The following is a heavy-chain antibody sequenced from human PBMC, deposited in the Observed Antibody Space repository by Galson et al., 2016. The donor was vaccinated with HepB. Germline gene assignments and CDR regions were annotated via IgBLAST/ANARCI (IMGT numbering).Heavy chain of an antibody. CDR1: GYSFITYA. D-gene: IGHD3-10*01. Sequence: SVKVSCKAPGYSFITYAMHWVRQAPGQRLEWMGWINAGNGDTKYSQKLQGRVTITRDTSASTAYMELSSLRSEDTAVYFCARAGSTSMVQGWAYRMDVWGQGTTVTVSS. CDR3: ARAGSTSMVQGWAYRMDV. J-gene: IGHJ6*02. CDR2: INAGNGDT. V-gene: IGHV1-3*01.